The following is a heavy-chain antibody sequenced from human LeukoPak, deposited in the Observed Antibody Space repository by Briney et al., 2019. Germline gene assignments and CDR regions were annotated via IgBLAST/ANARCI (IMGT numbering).Heavy chain of an antibody. D-gene: IGHD2-21*02. V-gene: IGHV3-66*01. CDR3: TRGQSYCGADCYSD. CDR2: MYTGGGR. J-gene: IGHJ4*02. CDR1: GFSVSNYY. Sequence: PGGSLRLSCAASGFSVSNYYMSWVRQPPGKGLEWVSVMYTGGGRYYGDSVKGRFTISRDNSKNTVFLQMNSLRVEDPALYYCTRGQSYCGADCYSDWGQGTLVTVSS.